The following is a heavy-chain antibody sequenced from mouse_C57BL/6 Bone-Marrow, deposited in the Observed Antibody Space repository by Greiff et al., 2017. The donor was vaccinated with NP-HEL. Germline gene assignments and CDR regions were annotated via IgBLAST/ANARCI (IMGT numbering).Heavy chain of an antibody. CDR3: ARQGVYYGYYFDY. Sequence: EVQLVESGGGLVKPGGSLKLSCAASGFTFSDYGMHWVRQAPEKGLEWVAYISSGSSTIYYADTVKGRFTISRDNAKNTLFLQMTSLRSEDTAMYYCARQGVYYGYYFDYWGQGTTLTVSS. CDR1: GFTFSDYG. CDR2: ISSGSSTI. V-gene: IGHV5-17*01. J-gene: IGHJ2*01. D-gene: IGHD1-1*01.